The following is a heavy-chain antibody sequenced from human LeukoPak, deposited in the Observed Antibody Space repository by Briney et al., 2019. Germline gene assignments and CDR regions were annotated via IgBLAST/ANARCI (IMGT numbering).Heavy chain of an antibody. CDR3: AKRRFDGYNEPYWYYVMDV. CDR1: GFTFSSYG. V-gene: IGHV3-30*18. Sequence: PGRSLRLSCAASGFTFSSYGMHWVRQAPGKGLEWVAVISYDGSNKYYADSVKGRFTISRDNSKNTLYLQMNSLRAEDTAVYYCAKRRFDGYNEPYWYYVMDVWGQKTTVTVSS. CDR2: ISYDGSNK. D-gene: IGHD5-24*01. J-gene: IGHJ6*02.